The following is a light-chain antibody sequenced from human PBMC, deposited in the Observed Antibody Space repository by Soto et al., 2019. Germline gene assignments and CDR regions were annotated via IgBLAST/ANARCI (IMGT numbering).Light chain of an antibody. CDR2: GNS. CDR1: NSNIGGGYD. Sequence: QSVLTQPPSVSGAPGQRVTISCTGSNSNIGGGYDVHWYQQLPGTAPKLLIYGNSDRPSGVPERFSVSKTGTAASLDITGLRAEDEADYYCQSFDSSLTAVVFGGGTQLTVL. V-gene: IGLV1-40*01. J-gene: IGLJ2*01. CDR3: QSFDSSLTAVV.